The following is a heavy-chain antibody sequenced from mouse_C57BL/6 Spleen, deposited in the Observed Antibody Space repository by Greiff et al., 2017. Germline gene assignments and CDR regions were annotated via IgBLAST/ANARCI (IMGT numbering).Heavy chain of an antibody. V-gene: IGHV14-3*01. CDR2: IDPANGNT. CDR3: ARTITTVVATRGYFDY. D-gene: IGHD1-1*01. J-gene: IGHJ2*01. CDR1: GFNIKNTY. Sequence: VQLKQSVAELVRPGASVKLSCTASGFNIKNTYMHWVKQRPEQGLEWIGRIDPANGNTKYAPKFQGKATITADPSSNTAYLQLSSLTSEDTAIYYCARTITTVVATRGYFDYWGQGTTLTVSS.